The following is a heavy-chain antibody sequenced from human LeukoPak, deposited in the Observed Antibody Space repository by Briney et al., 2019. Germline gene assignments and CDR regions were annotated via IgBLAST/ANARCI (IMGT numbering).Heavy chain of an antibody. V-gene: IGHV4-4*07. CDR1: GGSMSGYF. CDR3: ARDVVYSSGWYHTTLEYFQH. CDR2: IYSSGTT. Sequence: SETLSLTCTVSGGSMSGYFWAWIRRPAGKGLEWIGRIYSSGTTNYNLSLKSRVTMSLDTSKNQFSLSLTSVTAADTAVYYCARDVVYSSGWYHTTLEYFQHWGQGTLVSVSS. J-gene: IGHJ1*01. D-gene: IGHD6-19*01.